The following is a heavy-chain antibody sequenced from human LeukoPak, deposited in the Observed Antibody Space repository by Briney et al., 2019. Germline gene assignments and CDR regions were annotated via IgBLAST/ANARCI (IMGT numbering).Heavy chain of an antibody. CDR2: IYSGGIT. CDR1: GFTFSSYS. Sequence: PGGSLRLSCAASGFTFSSYSMNRVRQAPGKGLEWVSVIYSGGITYYADSVKGRLTVSRDNSKNTVYLEMNSLRAEDTAVYYCARSSMAVAGTLDYWGQGTLVTVSS. J-gene: IGHJ4*02. D-gene: IGHD6-19*01. CDR3: ARSSMAVAGTLDY. V-gene: IGHV3-66*01.